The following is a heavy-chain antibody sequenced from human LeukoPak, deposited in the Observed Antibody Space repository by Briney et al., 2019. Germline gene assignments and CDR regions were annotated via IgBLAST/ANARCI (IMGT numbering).Heavy chain of an antibody. D-gene: IGHD2-21*01. CDR1: GGSISSIDYY. CDR3: ARAGILSPHYFFDY. Sequence: PSETLSLTCTVSGGSISSIDYYWGWIRQPPGKGLEWIGSIYYSGSTYYNPSLKSRVTISVDTSKNQFSLKLSSVTAADTAVYYCARAGILSPHYFFDYWGQGTLVTVSS. V-gene: IGHV4-39*07. CDR2: IYYSGST. J-gene: IGHJ4*02.